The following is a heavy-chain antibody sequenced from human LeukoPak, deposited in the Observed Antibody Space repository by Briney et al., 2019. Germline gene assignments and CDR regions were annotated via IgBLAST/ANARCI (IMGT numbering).Heavy chain of an antibody. D-gene: IGHD5-24*01. CDR3: ARDGYNYPFDAFDI. CDR1: GYSISRGYS. CDR2: IYHSGST. Sequence: PSETLSLTCTVSGYSISRGYSWGWIRQPPGKGLEWIGNIYHSGSTNYSPSLKSRVTISVDTSKNQFSLKLSSVTAADTAVYYCARDGYNYPFDAFDIWGQGTMVTVSS. J-gene: IGHJ3*02. V-gene: IGHV4-38-2*02.